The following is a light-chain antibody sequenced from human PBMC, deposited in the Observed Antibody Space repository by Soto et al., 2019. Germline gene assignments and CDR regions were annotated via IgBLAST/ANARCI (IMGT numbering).Light chain of an antibody. Sequence: QSVLTQPASVSGSPGQSITISCTGTSSDVGGYNYVSWYQQHPGKAPKLIIYDVSNRPSWVSTRFSGSKSGNTASLTISGLQAEDEANYYCSSFATSSVIFGGGTKLTVL. CDR1: SSDVGGYNY. J-gene: IGLJ2*01. CDR2: DVS. CDR3: SSFATSSVI. V-gene: IGLV2-14*03.